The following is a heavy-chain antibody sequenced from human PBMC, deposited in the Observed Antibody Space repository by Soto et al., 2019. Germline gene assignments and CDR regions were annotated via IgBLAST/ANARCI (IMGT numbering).Heavy chain of an antibody. CDR1: GFTFRDHA. D-gene: IGHD6-6*01. V-gene: IGHV3-23*01. Sequence: EAQLLASGGGLVQPGGSLRLSCVGSGFTFRDHAMRWVRQAPGRGLEWVSAISANGGSIQHADSVKGRFSVSRDNAKKTVYLEMSSLRVEDTAVYYCAKSPSRAPYGMDVWGQGTTVTVSS. CDR3: AKSPSRAPYGMDV. CDR2: ISANGGSI. J-gene: IGHJ6*01.